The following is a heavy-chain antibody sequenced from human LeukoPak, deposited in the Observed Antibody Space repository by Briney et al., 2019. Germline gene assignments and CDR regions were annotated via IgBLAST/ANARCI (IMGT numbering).Heavy chain of an antibody. Sequence: GGSLRLSCLTSGFTLSTNAMSWVRQAPGKGLEWISAISGSGGSTYYADSVKGRFTISRDNSKNTLYLQMNSLRAEDTAVYYCAKGPRPLYCSGGSCYFDYWGQGTLVTVSS. CDR1: GFTLSTNA. CDR3: AKGPRPLYCSGGSCYFDY. D-gene: IGHD2-15*01. V-gene: IGHV3-23*01. CDR2: ISGSGGST. J-gene: IGHJ4*02.